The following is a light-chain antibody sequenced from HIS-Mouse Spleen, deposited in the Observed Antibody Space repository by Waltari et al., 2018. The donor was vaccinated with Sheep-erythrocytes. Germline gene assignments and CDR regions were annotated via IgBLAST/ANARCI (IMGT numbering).Light chain of an antibody. CDR3: CSYAGSYTWV. J-gene: IGLJ3*02. V-gene: IGLV2-11*02. CDR2: DVS. CDR1: SSDAGGYNY. Sequence: QSALTQPRSVSGSPGQSVTISCTGTSSDAGGYNYVYWYQQHPGKAPKLMIYDVSKRPSGVPDRFSGSKSGNTASLTISGLQAEDEADYYCCSYAGSYTWVFGGGTKLTVL.